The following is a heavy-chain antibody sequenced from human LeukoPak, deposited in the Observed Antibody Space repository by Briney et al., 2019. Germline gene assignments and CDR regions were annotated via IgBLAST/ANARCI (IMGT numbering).Heavy chain of an antibody. V-gene: IGHV4-59*01. J-gene: IGHJ5*02. CDR3: ARHGYSSGSLAWFDP. D-gene: IGHD6-19*01. Sequence: SETLSLTCSVSGGSINSDYWSWIRQRPGKGLEWIGYIYYSGSTNYNPSLKSRVTISVDTSKNQFSQKLSSVTAADTAVYYCARHGYSSGSLAWFDPWGQGTQVTVSS. CDR1: GGSINSDY. CDR2: IYYSGST.